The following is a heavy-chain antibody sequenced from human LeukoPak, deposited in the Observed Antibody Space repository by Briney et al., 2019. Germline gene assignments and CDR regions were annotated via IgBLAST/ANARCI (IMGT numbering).Heavy chain of an antibody. J-gene: IGHJ4*02. V-gene: IGHV4-34*01. CDR1: GGSFSGYY. CDR3: ARVRITIFGVVIPYDY. D-gene: IGHD3-3*01. Sequence: PSETLSLTCAVYGGSFSGYYWSWIRQPPGKGLEWIGEINHSESTNYNSSLKSRVTISVDTSKNQFSLKLSSVTAADTAVYYCARVRITIFGVVIPYDYWGQGTLVTVSS. CDR2: INHSEST.